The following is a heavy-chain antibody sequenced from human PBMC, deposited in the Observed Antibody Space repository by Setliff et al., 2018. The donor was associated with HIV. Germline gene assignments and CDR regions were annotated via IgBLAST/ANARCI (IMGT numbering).Heavy chain of an antibody. CDR2: ISATAGDT. J-gene: IGHJ4*02. D-gene: IGHD3-9*01. CDR3: AKNDDILTGFAN. CDR1: GFTFSSYA. V-gene: IGHV3-23*01. Sequence: GGSLRLSCVASGFTFSSYAMSWVRQAPGKGLEWVSAISATAGDTYYADSVKGRFTISRDNTKNSLYLQMNSLRAEDTAIYFCAKNDDILTGFANWGQGTLVTVS.